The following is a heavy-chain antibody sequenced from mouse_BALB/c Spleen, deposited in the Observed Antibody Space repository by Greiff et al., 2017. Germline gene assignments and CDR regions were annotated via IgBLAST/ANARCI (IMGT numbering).Heavy chain of an antibody. CDR3: ARREGSYAMDY. J-gene: IGHJ4*01. Sequence: QVQLQQPGAELVMPGASVKMSCKASGYTFTDYWMHWVKQRPGQGLEWIGAIDTSDSYTSYNQKFKGKATLTVDESSSTAYMQLSSLTSEDSAVYYGARREGSYAMDYWGQGTSVTVSS. CDR2: IDTSDSYT. V-gene: IGHV1-69*01. CDR1: GYTFTDYW.